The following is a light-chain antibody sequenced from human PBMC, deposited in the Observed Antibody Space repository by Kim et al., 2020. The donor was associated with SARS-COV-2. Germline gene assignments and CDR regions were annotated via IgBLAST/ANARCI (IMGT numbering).Light chain of an antibody. J-gene: IGKJ1*01. CDR2: GAS. CDR3: QHYSSSPPWT. CDR1: QSISSSY. V-gene: IGKV3-20*01. Sequence: PGERATLSCRASQSISSSYLAWYQQRPGQAPRLLIYGASSRATGIPDRFSGSGSGADVTLTISRLEPEDFAVYYCQHYSSSPPWTFGQGTKVDIK.